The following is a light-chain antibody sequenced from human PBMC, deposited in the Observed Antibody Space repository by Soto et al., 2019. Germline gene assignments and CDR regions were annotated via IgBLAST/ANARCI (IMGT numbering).Light chain of an antibody. CDR3: SSYADSISLYV. Sequence: QSVLTQPASVSGSPGQSITISCTGTSSDVGSYNLVSWYQQHPGKAPKLMIYEGSKRPSGVSNRFSGSKSGNTASLTISGLQAEDEVDYYCSSYADSISLYVFGTGTKVTVL. J-gene: IGLJ1*01. CDR1: SSDVGSYNL. V-gene: IGLV2-23*01. CDR2: EGS.